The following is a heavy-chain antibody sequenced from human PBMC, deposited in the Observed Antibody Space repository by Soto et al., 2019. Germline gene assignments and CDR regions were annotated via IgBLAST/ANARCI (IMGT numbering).Heavy chain of an antibody. D-gene: IGHD2-2*01. J-gene: IGHJ6*03. CDR1: GYTFTSYG. CDR2: ISAYNGNT. V-gene: IGHV1-18*01. Sequence: ASVKVSCKASGYTFTSYGISWVRQAPGQGLEWMGWISAYNGNTNYAQKLQGRVTMTTDTSTSTAYMELRSLRSDDTAVYYCVSGFPYCSSTSCDYYYYYMDVWGKGTTVTVSS. CDR3: VSGFPYCSSTSCDYYYYYMDV.